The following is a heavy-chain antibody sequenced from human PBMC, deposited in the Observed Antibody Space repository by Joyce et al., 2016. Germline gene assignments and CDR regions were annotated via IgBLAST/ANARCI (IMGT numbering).Heavy chain of an antibody. CDR3: ARDVLTTVTKAYGY. J-gene: IGHJ4*02. CDR1: GFIFSSYS. V-gene: IGHV3-21*01. CDR2: ISRDNTYI. D-gene: IGHD4-11*01. Sequence: EVQLVESGGGLVKPGESLRLSCTASGFIFSSYSRTWVRQGPGKGLEWVSSISRDNTYIFHADSVKGRFTISRDNARNSLYLQMNSLRAEDTAVYYCARDVLTTVTKAYGYWGQGTLVAVSS.